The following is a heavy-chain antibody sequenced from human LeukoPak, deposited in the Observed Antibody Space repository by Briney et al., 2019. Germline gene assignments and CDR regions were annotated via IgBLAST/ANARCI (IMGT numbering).Heavy chain of an antibody. V-gene: IGHV4-59*01. Sequence: SETLSLTCTVSGGSISRYYWSWIRQPPGKGLEWIGDIYYSGNTYYNPSLKSRVTISVDTSKNQFSLKLSSVTAADTAVYYCAREDYGDSNPSWFDPWGQGSLVTVSS. CDR2: IYYSGNT. D-gene: IGHD4-17*01. CDR1: GGSISRYY. J-gene: IGHJ5*02. CDR3: AREDYGDSNPSWFDP.